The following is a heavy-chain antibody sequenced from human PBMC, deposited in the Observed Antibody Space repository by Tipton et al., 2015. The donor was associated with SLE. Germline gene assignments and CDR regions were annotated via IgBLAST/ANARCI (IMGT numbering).Heavy chain of an antibody. CDR1: GFTFSSYW. D-gene: IGHD3-10*01. J-gene: IGHJ4*02. CDR3: ARDDDYYGSY. V-gene: IGHV3-7*01. Sequence: SLRLSCAASGFTFSSYWMSWVRPAPGKGLEWVANIKQDGSDTYYVDSVKGRFTISRDNAKNSLYLQMNILRAEDTAVYYCARDDDYYGSYWGQGSLVTVSS. CDR2: IKQDGSDT.